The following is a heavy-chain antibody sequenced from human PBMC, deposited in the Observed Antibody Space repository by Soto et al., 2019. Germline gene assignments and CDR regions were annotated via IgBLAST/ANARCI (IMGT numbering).Heavy chain of an antibody. D-gene: IGHD6-19*01. V-gene: IGHV1-18*01. CDR3: AVIAVAGPGRRAFDI. CDR1: GYTFTSYG. CDR2: ISAYNGNT. Sequence: QVQLVQSGAEVKKPGASVKVSCKASGYTFTSYGISWVRQAPGQGREWMGWISAYNGNTNYAQKLQGRVTRTTDTSTSTAYMEVRSLRSADTAVYYCAVIAVAGPGRRAFDIWGQGTMVTVSS. J-gene: IGHJ3*02.